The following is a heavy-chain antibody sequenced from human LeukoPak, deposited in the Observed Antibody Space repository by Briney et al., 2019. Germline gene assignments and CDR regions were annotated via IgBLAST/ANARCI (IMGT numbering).Heavy chain of an antibody. CDR3: AKRGVVIRVILVGFYKEAYYFDS. V-gene: IGHV3-23*01. CDR1: GITLSNYG. Sequence: PGGSLRLSCAASGITLSNYGMSWVCKAPGKGLEWVAGMSGSGGGTNYADSVKGRFTVSRDNSKNTLYLQMKSLRAEDTAVYFCAKRGVVIRVILVGFYKEAYYFDSWGQGALVTVSS. D-gene: IGHD3-22*01. J-gene: IGHJ4*02. CDR2: MSGSGGGT.